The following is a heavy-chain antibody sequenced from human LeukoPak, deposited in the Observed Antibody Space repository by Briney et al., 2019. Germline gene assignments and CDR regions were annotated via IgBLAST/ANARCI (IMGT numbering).Heavy chain of an antibody. CDR3: ARDGGGCSGGSCYADY. Sequence: ASVKVSCKASGGTFCSYTISWVRQAPGQGLEWMGRIIPILGIANYAQKFQGRVTITADKSTSTAYMELSSLRSEDTAVYYCARDGGGCSGGSCYADYWGQGTLVTVSS. V-gene: IGHV1-69*04. CDR2: IIPILGIA. J-gene: IGHJ4*02. D-gene: IGHD2-15*01. CDR1: GGTFCSYT.